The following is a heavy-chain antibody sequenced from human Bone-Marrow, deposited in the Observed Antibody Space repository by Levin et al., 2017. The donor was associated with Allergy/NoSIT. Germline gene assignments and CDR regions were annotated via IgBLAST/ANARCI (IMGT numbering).Heavy chain of an antibody. D-gene: IGHD6-13*01. CDR3: GTGYSSSGDFDY. J-gene: IGHJ4*02. Sequence: GESLKISCAASGFTFSSYWMSWVRQAPGKGLEWVANIKQDGSEKYYVDSVKGRFTISRDNAKNSLYLQMNSLRAEDTAVYYCGTGYSSSGDFDYWGQGTLVTVSS. V-gene: IGHV3-7*01. CDR2: IKQDGSEK. CDR1: GFTFSSYW.